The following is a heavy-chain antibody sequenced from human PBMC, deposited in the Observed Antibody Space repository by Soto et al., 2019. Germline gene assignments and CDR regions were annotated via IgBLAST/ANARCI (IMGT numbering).Heavy chain of an antibody. CDR3: AKRRGAGGHFDY. CDR1: GFTFRSYA. V-gene: IGHV3-23*01. D-gene: IGHD2-15*01. Sequence: GGSLSLSCAASGFTFRSYAMGWVRQGPGKGLEWVAVVSIGGSTHYADSVRGRFTISRDNSKNTLSLQMNSLTAEDTAVYFCAKRRGAGGHFDYWGQGALVTVPQ. CDR2: VSIGGST. J-gene: IGHJ4*02.